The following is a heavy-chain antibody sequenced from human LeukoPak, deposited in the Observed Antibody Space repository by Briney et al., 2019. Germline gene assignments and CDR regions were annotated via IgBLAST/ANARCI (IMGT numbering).Heavy chain of an antibody. CDR3: ARVGYGGNSGTTYPLDY. J-gene: IGHJ4*02. D-gene: IGHD4-23*01. CDR1: GGSFSGYY. Sequence: SETLSLTCAVYGGSFSGYYWIWIRQPPGKGLEWIGEINHSGSTNYNPSLKSRVTISVDTSKNQFSLKLSSVTAADTAVYYCARVGYGGNSGTTYPLDYWGQGTLVTVSS. V-gene: IGHV4-34*01. CDR2: INHSGST.